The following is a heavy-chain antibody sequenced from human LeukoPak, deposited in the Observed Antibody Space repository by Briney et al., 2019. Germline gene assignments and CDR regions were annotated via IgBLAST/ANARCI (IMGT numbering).Heavy chain of an antibody. CDR3: AREDYGDYSVPYYYYYMDV. D-gene: IGHD4-17*01. Sequence: GASVKVSCKASGYTFTGNYIHWVRQAPGQGLEWMGWINCNSGDTNYAPRFQGRVSMTRDTSINTAYMDMSMLRSDDTAVYYCAREDYGDYSVPYYYYYMDVWGKGTTVTVSS. J-gene: IGHJ6*03. CDR1: GYTFTGNY. CDR2: INCNSGDT. V-gene: IGHV1-2*02.